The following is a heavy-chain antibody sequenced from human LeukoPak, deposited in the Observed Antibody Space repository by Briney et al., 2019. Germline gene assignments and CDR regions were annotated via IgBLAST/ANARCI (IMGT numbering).Heavy chain of an antibody. CDR3: ARDRGLETWVYYDSSGYYFDY. Sequence: GGSLRLSCAASGFTFSSYGMHWVRQAPGKGLEWVAVISYDGSNKYYADSVKGRFTISRDNSKNTLYLQMNSLRAEDTAVYYCARDRGLETWVYYDSSGYYFDYWGQGTLVTVSS. J-gene: IGHJ4*02. CDR2: ISYDGSNK. D-gene: IGHD3-22*01. V-gene: IGHV3-30*03. CDR1: GFTFSSYG.